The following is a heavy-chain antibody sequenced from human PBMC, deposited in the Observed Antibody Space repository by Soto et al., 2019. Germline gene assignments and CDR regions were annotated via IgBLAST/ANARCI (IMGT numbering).Heavy chain of an antibody. D-gene: IGHD2-2*01. Sequence: QVQLVQSGAEVKKPGSSVKLSCKASGGPFSSYHISWVRQAPGQGLEWVGRIIPILGRANNAQHFQGRVTITADTSTNTAYMELSSLTSEDTAVYYYAKVGGTTSSSWFDPWGHGTLVTVSS. J-gene: IGHJ5*02. CDR2: IIPILGRA. CDR1: GGPFSSYH. CDR3: AKVGGTTSSSWFDP. V-gene: IGHV1-69*08.